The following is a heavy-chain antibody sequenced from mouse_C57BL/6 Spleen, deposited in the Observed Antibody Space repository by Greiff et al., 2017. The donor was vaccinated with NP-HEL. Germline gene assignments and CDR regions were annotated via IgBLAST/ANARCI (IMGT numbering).Heavy chain of an antibody. CDR2: ISSCSSTI. J-gene: IGHJ2*01. CDR3: ASDWDALFDY. Sequence: EVLLVESGGGLVKPGGSLKLSCAASGFTFSDYGMHWVRQAPVKGLEWVAYISSCSSTIYYADTVKGRFTITRDNAKNTLFLQMTSLRSEDTAMYYWASDWDALFDYWGQGTTLTVSS. D-gene: IGHD4-1*01. CDR1: GFTFSDYG. V-gene: IGHV5-17*01.